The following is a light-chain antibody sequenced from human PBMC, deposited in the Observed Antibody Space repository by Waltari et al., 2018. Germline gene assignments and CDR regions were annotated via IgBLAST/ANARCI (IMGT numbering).Light chain of an antibody. Sequence: EIVMTQSPATLYVSPGERATLSCRASQTVNANLAWYQRTPGQAPRLLIYDASKRATGSPARFSGSGSGTYFTLTTSSLQSEEFGIYYCHHYNTWPPGTFGQGTKLDNK. CDR2: DAS. CDR3: HHYNTWPPGT. CDR1: QTVNAN. V-gene: IGKV3-15*01. J-gene: IGKJ2*02.